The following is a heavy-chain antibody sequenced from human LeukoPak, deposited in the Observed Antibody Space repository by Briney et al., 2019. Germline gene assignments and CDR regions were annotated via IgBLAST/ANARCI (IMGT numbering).Heavy chain of an antibody. D-gene: IGHD2-21*02. Sequence: SETLFLTCAVSGGSISSSNWWSWVRRPPGKGLEWIGEIYHSGSTNYNPSLKSRVTISVDKSKNQFSLKLSSVTAADTAVYYCARVYCGGDCYLDYWGQGTLVTVSS. CDR2: IYHSGST. CDR3: ARVYCGGDCYLDY. V-gene: IGHV4-4*02. J-gene: IGHJ4*02. CDR1: GGSISSSNW.